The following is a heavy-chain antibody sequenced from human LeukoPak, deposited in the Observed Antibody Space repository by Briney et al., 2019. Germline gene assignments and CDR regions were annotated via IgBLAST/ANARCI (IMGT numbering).Heavy chain of an antibody. J-gene: IGHJ5*02. V-gene: IGHV1-8*01. D-gene: IGHD3-22*01. CDR2: MNPNSGNT. CDR3: ARSYDSSGYDWFDP. Sequence: GASVKVSCKASGCTFTSYDINWVRQATGQGLEWMGWMNPNSGNTGYAQKFQGRVTMTRNTSISTAYMELSSLRSEDTAVYYCARSYDSSGYDWFDPWGQGTLVTVSS. CDR1: GCTFTSYD.